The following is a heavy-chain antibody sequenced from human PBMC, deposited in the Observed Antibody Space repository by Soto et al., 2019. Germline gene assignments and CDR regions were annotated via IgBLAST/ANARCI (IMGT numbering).Heavy chain of an antibody. D-gene: IGHD6-13*01. CDR2: IYHSGST. CDR3: ASLSGIAAAGTWEGY. V-gene: IGHV4-4*02. Sequence: QVQLQESGPGLVKPSGTLSLTCAVSGGSISSSNWWSWVRQPPGKGLERIGVIYHSGSTNDNPSLKSRVTISVDKSKNQFSLKLSSVTAADTAVYYCASLSGIAAAGTWEGYWGQGTLVTVSS. J-gene: IGHJ4*02. CDR1: GGSISSSNW.